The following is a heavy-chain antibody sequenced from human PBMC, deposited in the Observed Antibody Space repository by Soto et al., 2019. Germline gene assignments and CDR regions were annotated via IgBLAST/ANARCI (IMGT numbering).Heavy chain of an antibody. D-gene: IGHD6-6*01. CDR2: ISAYNGNT. V-gene: IGHV1-18*01. CDR3: ARVRSSAGVFDY. CDR1: VYTFTSYG. J-gene: IGHJ4*02. Sequence: ASVKVSCKASVYTFTSYGISCVRQAPGQGLEWMGWISAYNGNTNYAQKLQGRVTMTTDTSTSTAYMELRSLRSDDTAVYYCARVRSSAGVFDYWGQGTLVTVSS.